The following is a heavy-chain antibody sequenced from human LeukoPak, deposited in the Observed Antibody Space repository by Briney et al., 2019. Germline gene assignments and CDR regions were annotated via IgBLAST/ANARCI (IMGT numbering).Heavy chain of an antibody. V-gene: IGHV3-48*04. J-gene: IGHJ6*02. CDR3: ARDQRAAGTWEEDYYYYGMDV. Sequence: PGGSLRLSCAASGFTFSSYSMNWVRQAPGKGLEWVSYISSSSSTIYYADSVKGRFTISRDNAKNSLYLQMNSLRAEDTAVYYCARDQRAAGTWEEDYYYYGMDVWGQGTTVTVSS. D-gene: IGHD6-13*01. CDR2: ISSSSSTI. CDR1: GFTFSSYS.